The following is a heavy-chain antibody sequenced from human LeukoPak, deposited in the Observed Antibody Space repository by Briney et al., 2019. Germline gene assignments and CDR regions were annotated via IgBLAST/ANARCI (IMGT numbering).Heavy chain of an antibody. Sequence: GGSLRLSCKASGFTFGDYAMSWVRQAPGKGLEWVGFIRSKVYGGTTEYAASVKGRFTISRDDFKSIAYLQMNSLKTEDTAVYYCTRDRTRLRLGELSLYSVYWGQGTLVTVSS. D-gene: IGHD3-16*01. J-gene: IGHJ4*02. CDR2: IRSKVYGGTT. CDR1: GFTFGDYA. V-gene: IGHV3-49*04. CDR3: TRDRTRLRLGELSLYSVY.